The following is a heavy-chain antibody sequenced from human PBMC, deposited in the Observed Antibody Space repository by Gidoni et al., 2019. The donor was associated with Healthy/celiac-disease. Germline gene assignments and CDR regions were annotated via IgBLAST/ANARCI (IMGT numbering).Heavy chain of an antibody. J-gene: IGHJ4*02. D-gene: IGHD3-10*01. Sequence: QLQLQESGPGLVKPSATLSLTCTVSCASISSRSYYWGWIRQPPGTGLEWMGSIYSSGSTYFNPSRKSRVTISVDKSKNQFSLKLSSVTAAETAGYYCASLRGGDFDYWGQGTLVTVSS. V-gene: IGHV4-39*01. CDR3: ASLRGGDFDY. CDR2: IYSSGST. CDR1: CASISSRSYY.